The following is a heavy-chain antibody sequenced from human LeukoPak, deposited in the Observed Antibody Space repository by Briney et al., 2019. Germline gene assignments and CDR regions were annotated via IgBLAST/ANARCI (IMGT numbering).Heavy chain of an antibody. Sequence: GGSLRLSCAASGFTFSDYYMSWVRQGPGEGPVWVSYITTDGSNTEYADSVKGRFTISRDNAKNMLYLEMNSLRADDTAVFYCARGFHDAFDIWGQGTMVTVSS. CDR2: ITTDGSNT. CDR3: ARGFHDAFDI. CDR1: GFTFSDYY. V-gene: IGHV3-74*03. J-gene: IGHJ3*02.